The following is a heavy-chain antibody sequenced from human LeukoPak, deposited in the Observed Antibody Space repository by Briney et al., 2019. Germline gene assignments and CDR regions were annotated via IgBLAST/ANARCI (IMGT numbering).Heavy chain of an antibody. J-gene: IGHJ5*02. CDR1: GGSFSGYY. CDR3: AMGGVAAAPEGCWFDP. D-gene: IGHD6-13*01. CDR2: INHSGST. Sequence: PSETLSLICAVYGGSFSGYYWSWIRQPPGKGLEWIGEINHSGSTNYNPSLKSRVTISVDTSKNQFSLKLSSVTAADTAVYYCAMGGVAAAPEGCWFDPWGQGTLVTVSS. V-gene: IGHV4-34*01.